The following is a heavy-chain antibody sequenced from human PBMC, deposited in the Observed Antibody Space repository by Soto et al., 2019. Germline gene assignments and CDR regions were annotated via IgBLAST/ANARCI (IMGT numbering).Heavy chain of an antibody. J-gene: IGHJ4*02. D-gene: IGHD3-16*01. CDR1: GYLFTSSD. V-gene: IGHV1-8*01. CDR3: TRGRIMITFGCAIIIDY. CDR2: LNPTTGNT. Sequence: QVQLVQSGAEVKKPGASVKVSCKASGYLFTSSDINWVRQATGQGLEWMGWLNPTTGNTGYAQNFQGRVTMTGNTSISTAYMELSSLKSDDTPMYYCTRGRIMITFGCAIIIDYLGQGSLVTVSS.